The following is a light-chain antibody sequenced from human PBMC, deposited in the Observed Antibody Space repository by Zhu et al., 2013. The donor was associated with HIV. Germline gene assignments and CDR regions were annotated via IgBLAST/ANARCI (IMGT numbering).Light chain of an antibody. CDR1: QSVSSRY. CDR2: ATS. Sequence: EIVLRQSPGTLSLSPGERATLSCRASQSVSSRYVAWYQQKPGLAPTLLIYATSSRATGVPDRFSGNGSGTDFTLTISSLQAEDSATYYCQQLDSYPRTFGQGTKLEIK. CDR3: QQLDSYPRT. V-gene: IGKV3-20*01. J-gene: IGKJ2*01.